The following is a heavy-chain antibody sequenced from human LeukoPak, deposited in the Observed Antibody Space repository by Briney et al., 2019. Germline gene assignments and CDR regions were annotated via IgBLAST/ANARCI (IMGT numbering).Heavy chain of an antibody. J-gene: IGHJ4*02. CDR3: ASRGLSRDGYNYYFDY. D-gene: IGHD5-24*01. Sequence: SGESLKISCKGSGYSFSSYWIGWVRQMPGKGLEWMGIIYPGDSDSRYSPSFQGQVTISADKSISTAYLQWSSLKASDTAMYYCASRGLSRDGYNYYFDYWGQGTLVTVSS. V-gene: IGHV5-51*03. CDR2: IYPGDSDS. CDR1: GYSFSSYW.